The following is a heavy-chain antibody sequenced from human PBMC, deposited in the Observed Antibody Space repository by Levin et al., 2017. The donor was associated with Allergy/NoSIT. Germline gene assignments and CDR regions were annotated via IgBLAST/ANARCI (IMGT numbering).Heavy chain of an antibody. Sequence: ASETLSLTCTVSGGSISSYYWSWIRQPPGKGLEWIGYIYYSGSTNYNPSLKSRVTISVDTSKNQFSLKLSSVTAADTAVYYCARVAPDGSGLDYWGQGTLVTVSS. CDR1: GGSISSYY. J-gene: IGHJ4*02. CDR2: IYYSGST. D-gene: IGHD3-10*01. CDR3: ARVAPDGSGLDY. V-gene: IGHV4-59*01.